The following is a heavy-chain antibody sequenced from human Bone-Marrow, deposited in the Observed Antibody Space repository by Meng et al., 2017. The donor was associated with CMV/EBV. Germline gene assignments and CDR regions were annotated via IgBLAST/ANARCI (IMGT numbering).Heavy chain of an antibody. V-gene: IGHV3-30*04. J-gene: IGHJ6*02. D-gene: IGHD3-10*01. CDR2: ISYDGSNK. CDR1: GFTFSRYA. Sequence: GESLKISCSASGFTFSRYAMPWVRQAPGKGLEWVAVISYDGSNKYYADSVKGRFTISRDNSKNTLYLEMNSLRAEDTALYYCARGLRRPTSATSYNYYGMDVWGQGTTVTVSS. CDR3: ARGLRRPTSATSYNYYGMDV.